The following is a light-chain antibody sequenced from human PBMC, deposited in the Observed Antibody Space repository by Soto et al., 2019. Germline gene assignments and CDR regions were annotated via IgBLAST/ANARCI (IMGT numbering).Light chain of an antibody. J-gene: IGKJ1*01. CDR1: QSTRRF. Sequence: DIQMTQSPSSVSASVGDRVTITCRASQSTRRFLAWYQQKPGRAPSLLIYGASSVQSGVPSRFSGSGSGTDFTLTTSSLQPEDRATYYCQQAATFPWTFGQGTKVEIK. CDR3: QQAATFPWT. CDR2: GAS. V-gene: IGKV1-12*01.